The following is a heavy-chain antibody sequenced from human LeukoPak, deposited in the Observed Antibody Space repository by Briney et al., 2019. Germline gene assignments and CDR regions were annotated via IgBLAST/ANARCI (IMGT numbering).Heavy chain of an antibody. CDR3: ARGQGGSYSTFLYYMDV. J-gene: IGHJ6*03. CDR1: AGSFSAYY. CDR2: INHSGST. Sequence: SETLSLTCAVYAGSFSAYYCSWIRQPPEKGLKWIGEINHSGSTNYNASLKSRVTISVDTSKNQFSLKLSSVTAADTAVYYCARGQGGSYSTFLYYMDVWGKGTTVTVSS. V-gene: IGHV4-34*01. D-gene: IGHD3-10*01.